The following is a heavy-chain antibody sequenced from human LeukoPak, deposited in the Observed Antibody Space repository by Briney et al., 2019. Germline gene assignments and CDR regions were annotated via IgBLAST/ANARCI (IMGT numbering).Heavy chain of an antibody. CDR3: AKCLGATGFCAFDI. CDR2: ISWNSGSI. Sequence: PGRSLRLSCAASGFTFDDYAMHWVRQAPGKGLEWVSGISWNSGSIGYADSVKGRFTISRDNAKNSLYLQMNSLGAEDTALYYCAKCLGATGFCAFDIWGQGTMVTVSS. V-gene: IGHV3-9*01. CDR1: GFTFDDYA. D-gene: IGHD1-26*01. J-gene: IGHJ3*02.